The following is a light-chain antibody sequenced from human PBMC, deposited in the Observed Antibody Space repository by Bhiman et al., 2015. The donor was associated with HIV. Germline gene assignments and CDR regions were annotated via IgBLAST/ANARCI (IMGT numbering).Light chain of an antibody. Sequence: LTQPPSASGTPGQRVTISCSGSSSNIGSKYVYWYQQLPGTAPKLLIYRNNQRPSGVPDRFSGSKSGTSATLGITGLQTGDEADYYCGTWDSSLSAEVFGGGTKLTVL. J-gene: IGLJ3*02. V-gene: IGLV1-47*01. CDR2: RNN. CDR3: GTWDSSLSAEV. CDR1: SSNIGSKY.